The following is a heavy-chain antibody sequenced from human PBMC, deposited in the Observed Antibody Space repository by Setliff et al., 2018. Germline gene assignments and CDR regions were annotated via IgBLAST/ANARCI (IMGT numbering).Heavy chain of an antibody. V-gene: IGHV1-69*13. CDR1: GGTFNTYA. Sequence: SVKVSCRASGGTFNTYAINWVRQAPGQGLAWMGGIVPVFGTRNYAQKFQGRVTFSADDSANTAYMELTSLTSEDTAVYYCARNIGMGQRDYFDYWGQGTVVTVS. CDR3: ARNIGMGQRDYFDY. J-gene: IGHJ4*02. CDR2: IVPVFGTR. D-gene: IGHD5-18*01.